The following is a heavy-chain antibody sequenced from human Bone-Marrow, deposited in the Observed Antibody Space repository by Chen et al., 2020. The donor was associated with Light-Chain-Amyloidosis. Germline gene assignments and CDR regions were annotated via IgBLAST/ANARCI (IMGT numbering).Heavy chain of an antibody. J-gene: IGHJ4*02. Sequence: EVQLEQSGPEVKKPGESLKISCKGSGYTFPNYWIGWVRQMPGKGLEWIGVIYPDDSDARYSPSFEGQVTISADKSFTTAYLQWRSLKASDTAMYYCARRRDGYNFDYWGQGTLVTVSS. CDR3: ARRRDGYNFDY. CDR2: IYPDDSDA. CDR1: GYTFPNYW. V-gene: IGHV5-51*01. D-gene: IGHD5-12*01.